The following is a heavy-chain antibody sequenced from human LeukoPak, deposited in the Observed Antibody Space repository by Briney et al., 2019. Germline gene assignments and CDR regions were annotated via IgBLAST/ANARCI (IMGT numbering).Heavy chain of an antibody. CDR3: AKGWDYYDSSGSYFDY. D-gene: IGHD3-22*01. CDR1: GFTFDDYA. V-gene: IGHV3-43*02. CDR2: ISGDGGST. Sequence: PGGPLRLSCAASGFTFDDYAMHWVRQAPGKGLEWVSLISGDGGSTYYADSVKGRFTISRDNSKNSLYLQMNSLRTEDTALYYCAKGWDYYDSSGSYFDYWGQGTLVTVSS. J-gene: IGHJ4*02.